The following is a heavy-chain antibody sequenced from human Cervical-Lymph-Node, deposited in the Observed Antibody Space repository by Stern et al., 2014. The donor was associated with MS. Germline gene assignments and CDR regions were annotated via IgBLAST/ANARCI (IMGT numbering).Heavy chain of an antibody. Sequence: QVQLQQSGAEVKKPGASVKVSCKASGYTFNDYYLHWVRQAPGQGLEWLGWINPTSGGTNYAQKFQGRVTMTRDTSISTAYMELSSLKSDDAAVYFCARGYRWKSDYYYGMDVWGQGTTVTVSS. D-gene: IGHD1-20*01. CDR2: INPTSGGT. J-gene: IGHJ6*02. CDR3: ARGYRWKSDYYYGMDV. V-gene: IGHV1-2*02. CDR1: GYTFNDYY.